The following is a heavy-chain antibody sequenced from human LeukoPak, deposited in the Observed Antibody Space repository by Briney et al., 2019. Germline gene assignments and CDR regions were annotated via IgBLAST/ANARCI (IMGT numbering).Heavy chain of an antibody. CDR2: IYSSGTT. V-gene: IGHV3-53*01. Sequence: PGGSLRLSCAVSGFTVSSNYMGWVRQAPGKGLEWVSVIYSSGTTYYADSVKGRFTISRDNSKNTLFLQMNSLRAGDTAVYYCARFISGNSLFSDSWGQGTLVTVSS. J-gene: IGHJ4*02. CDR1: GFTVSSNY. D-gene: IGHD3-10*01. CDR3: ARFISGNSLFSDS.